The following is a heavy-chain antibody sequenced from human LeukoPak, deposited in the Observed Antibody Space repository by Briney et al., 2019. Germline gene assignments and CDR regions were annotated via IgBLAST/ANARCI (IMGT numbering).Heavy chain of an antibody. J-gene: IGHJ4*02. CDR3: ARDRYSSSLLDY. CDR1: GFTFSSYS. Sequence: GGSLRLPCAASGFTFSSYSMNEVRQAPGRGLEWVSYISSSSSTIYYADSVKGRFTISRDNAKNSLYLQMNSLRDEDTAVYYCARDRYSSSLLDYWGQGTLVTVSS. CDR2: ISSSSSTI. V-gene: IGHV3-48*02. D-gene: IGHD6-13*01.